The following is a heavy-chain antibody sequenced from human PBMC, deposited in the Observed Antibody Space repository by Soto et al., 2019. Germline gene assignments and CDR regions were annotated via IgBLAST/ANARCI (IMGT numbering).Heavy chain of an antibody. Sequence: NPSETLSLTCAVSGYSISSGYYWGWIRQPPGKGLEWIGSIYHSGSTYYNPSLKSRVTISVDTSKNQFSLKLSSVTAADTAVYYCAREVREYTYYDFWSGYSLYYFDYWGQGTLVTVSS. J-gene: IGHJ4*02. CDR1: GYSISSGYY. V-gene: IGHV4-38-2*02. CDR3: AREVREYTYYDFWSGYSLYYFDY. CDR2: IYHSGST. D-gene: IGHD3-3*01.